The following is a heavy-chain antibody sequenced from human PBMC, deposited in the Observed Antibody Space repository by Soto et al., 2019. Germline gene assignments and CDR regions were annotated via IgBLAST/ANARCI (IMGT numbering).Heavy chain of an antibody. Sequence: GGSLRLSCAASGFTFSSYGMHWVRQAPGKGLEWVAVISYDGSNKYYADSVKGRFTISRDNSKNTLYLQMNSLRAEDTAVYYCVTDFGIDGSVPNPFDYWGQGTLVTVSS. V-gene: IGHV3-30*03. CDR3: VTDFGIDGSVPNPFDY. J-gene: IGHJ4*02. CDR1: GFTFSSYG. CDR2: ISYDGSNK. D-gene: IGHD1-26*01.